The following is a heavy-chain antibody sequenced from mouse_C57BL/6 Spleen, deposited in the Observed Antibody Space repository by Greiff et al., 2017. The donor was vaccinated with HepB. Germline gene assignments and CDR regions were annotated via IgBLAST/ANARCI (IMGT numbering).Heavy chain of an antibody. CDR1: GFTFSSYG. V-gene: IGHV5-6*01. D-gene: IGHD3-2*02. CDR3: ARTGGTAQAKAMDY. CDR2: ISSGGSYT. J-gene: IGHJ4*01. Sequence: EVQVVESGGDLVKPGGSLKLSCAASGFTFSSYGMSWVRQTPDKRLEWVATISSGGSYTYYPDSVKGRFTISRDNAKNTLYLQMSSLKSEDTAMYDCARTGGTAQAKAMDYWGQGTSVTVSS.